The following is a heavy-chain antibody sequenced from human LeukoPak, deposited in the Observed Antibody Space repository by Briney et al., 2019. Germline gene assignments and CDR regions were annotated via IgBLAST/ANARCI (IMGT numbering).Heavy chain of an antibody. Sequence: PGGSLRLSCAASGFTFSGYAMSWVRQAPGKGLEWVSAISGSGGSTYYADSVKSRFTISRDNSKNTLYLQMNSLRAEDTAVYYCAKDKEGPAAGTFDYWGQGTLVTVSS. J-gene: IGHJ4*02. CDR2: ISGSGGST. D-gene: IGHD6-13*01. V-gene: IGHV3-23*01. CDR1: GFTFSGYA. CDR3: AKDKEGPAAGTFDY.